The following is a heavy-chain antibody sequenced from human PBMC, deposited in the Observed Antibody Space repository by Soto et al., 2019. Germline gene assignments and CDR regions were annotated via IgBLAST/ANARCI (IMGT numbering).Heavy chain of an antibody. Sequence: QLQLVQSGAEMREPGASVKLSCKASGYSFSTYDISWLRQAPGKGLVWMGVISPNNRNRNFAWNFLDRVIMTADTSSNTAYMELESLRYDDTDIYYCATSYDTGFDPWGQGTLVTVSS. D-gene: IGHD3-9*01. CDR3: ATSYDTGFDP. CDR2: ISPNNRNR. V-gene: IGHV1-18*04. J-gene: IGHJ5*02. CDR1: GYSFSTYD.